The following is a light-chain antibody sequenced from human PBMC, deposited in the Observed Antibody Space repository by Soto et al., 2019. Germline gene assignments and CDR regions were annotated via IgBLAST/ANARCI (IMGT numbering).Light chain of an antibody. CDR3: QHYHNFPLT. Sequence: PGGRVTLSCEASETISADLAWYHHRPGQAPRLLIYAASTRAPGVPARFSGSGSGTDFTLAIANLQPEDFGLYYCQHYHNFPLTFGQGTKLEIK. J-gene: IGKJ2*01. CDR1: ETISAD. CDR2: AAS. V-gene: IGKV3-15*01.